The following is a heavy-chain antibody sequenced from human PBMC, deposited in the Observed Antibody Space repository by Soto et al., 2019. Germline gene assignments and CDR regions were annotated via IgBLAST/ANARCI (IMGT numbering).Heavy chain of an antibody. CDR3: ARDSGINDY. CDR2: ISSSSSYI. CDR1: GFTFSSYS. J-gene: IGHJ4*02. V-gene: IGHV3-21*01. Sequence: EVQLVESGGGLVKPGGSLRLYCAASGFTFSSYSMNWVRQAPGKGLEWVSSISSSSSYIYYADSVKGRFTISRDNAKNSLYLQMNSLRAEDTAVYYCARDSGINDYWGQGTLVTVSS.